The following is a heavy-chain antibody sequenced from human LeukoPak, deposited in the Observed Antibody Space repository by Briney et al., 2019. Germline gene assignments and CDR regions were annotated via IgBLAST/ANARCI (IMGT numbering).Heavy chain of an antibody. J-gene: IGHJ3*02. CDR2: IYFTGST. Sequence: SETLSLTCTVSGGSISSYYWSWIRQPPGKGLEWIGYIYFTGSTNYNPSLKSRVTISVDTSKNQFSLKLSSVTAADTAVYYCAREIAVAGTRRGAFDIWGQGTMVTVSS. CDR3: AREIAVAGTRRGAFDI. CDR1: GGSISSYY. D-gene: IGHD6-19*01. V-gene: IGHV4-59*01.